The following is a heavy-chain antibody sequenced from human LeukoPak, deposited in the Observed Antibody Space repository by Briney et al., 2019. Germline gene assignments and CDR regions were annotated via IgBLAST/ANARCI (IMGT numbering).Heavy chain of an antibody. CDR1: GYSISSGYY. V-gene: IGHV4-38-2*02. D-gene: IGHD3-16*01. Sequence: SETLSLTCTVSGYSISSGYYCGWIRQPPGKGLEWIGSIYHSGSTYHNPSLKSRVTISVDTYKNQLSLKLSSVTAADTAVYYCARVKNYGQNFDYWGQGTLVTVSS. CDR3: ARVKNYGQNFDY. CDR2: IYHSGST. J-gene: IGHJ4*02.